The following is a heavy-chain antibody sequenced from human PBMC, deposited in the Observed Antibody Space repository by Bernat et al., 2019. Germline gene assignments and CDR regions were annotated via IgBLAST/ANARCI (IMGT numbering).Heavy chain of an antibody. D-gene: IGHD3-16*02. CDR1: GFTFNTLR. V-gene: IGHV3-74*01. CDR3: ARGGVTFGGVIAQ. CDR2: INSEVSYT. J-gene: IGHJ4*02. Sequence: EVQLVESGGGLVQPGGSLSLSCAASGFTFNTLRMYWVRQAPGKGLVWVSRINSEVSYTTYADSVKGRFTISRDNAKNTLYLQMNSLRAEDTAVYYCARGGVTFGGVIAQWGQGTLVTVSS.